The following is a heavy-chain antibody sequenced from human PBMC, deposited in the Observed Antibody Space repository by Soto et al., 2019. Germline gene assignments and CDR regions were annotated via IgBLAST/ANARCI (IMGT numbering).Heavy chain of an antibody. V-gene: IGHV3-74*01. D-gene: IGHD6-13*01. CDR2: INNDGSST. CDR1: GFTFSSYW. Sequence: EVQLVESGGGLVQPGGSLRLSYAASGFTFSSYWMHWVRQVPGKGLVWVSRINNDGSSTDYADSVEGRFTFSRDNAKNTLYLQMNSLRAEDTAVYYCARAGRAAVGPHYFDYWGQGTLVTVSS. CDR3: ARAGRAAVGPHYFDY. J-gene: IGHJ4*02.